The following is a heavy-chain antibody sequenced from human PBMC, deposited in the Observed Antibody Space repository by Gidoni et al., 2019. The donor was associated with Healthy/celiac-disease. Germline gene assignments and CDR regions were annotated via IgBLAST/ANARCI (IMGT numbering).Heavy chain of an antibody. D-gene: IGHD2-8*01. CDR2: INHSGST. J-gene: IGHJ3*02. V-gene: IGHV4-34*01. CDR1: VGSFSGSY. CDR3: ASPGVYAIDAFDI. Sequence: QVQLQQWCAGLLKPSEALSLTCAVYVGSFSGSYWSWFRQPPGRGLWWIGEINHSGSTNYNPSLKSRVTISVDTSKNQFSLKLSSLTAADTAVYYCASPGVYAIDAFDIWGQGTMVTVSS.